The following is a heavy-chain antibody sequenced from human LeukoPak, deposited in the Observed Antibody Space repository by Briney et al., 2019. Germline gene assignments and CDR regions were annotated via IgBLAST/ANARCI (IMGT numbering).Heavy chain of an antibody. CDR2: ISYDGSNK. CDR3: APKRSYCSSTSCPVDV. J-gene: IGHJ6*02. Sequence: GGSLRLSCAASGFTFSSYAMHWVRQAPGKGLEWVAVISYDGSNKYYADSVKGRFTISRDNSKNTLYLQMNSLRAEDTAVYYCAPKRSYCSSTSCPVDVWGQGTTVTVSS. CDR1: GFTFSSYA. D-gene: IGHD2-2*01. V-gene: IGHV3-30-3*01.